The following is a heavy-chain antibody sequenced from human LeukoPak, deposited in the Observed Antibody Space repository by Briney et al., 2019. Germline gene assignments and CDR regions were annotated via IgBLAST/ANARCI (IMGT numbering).Heavy chain of an antibody. Sequence: SVKVSCKTSGYTFTDYYMHWVRQAPGQGLEWMGWIIPIFGTADYAHKFQGRVTITTDESTTTAYMELSSLRSEDTAVYYCARAIVVAANYYYSMDVWGKGTTVTVSS. CDR3: ARAIVVAANYYYSMDV. J-gene: IGHJ6*03. CDR1: GYTFTDYY. V-gene: IGHV1-69*05. D-gene: IGHD6-19*01. CDR2: IIPIFGTA.